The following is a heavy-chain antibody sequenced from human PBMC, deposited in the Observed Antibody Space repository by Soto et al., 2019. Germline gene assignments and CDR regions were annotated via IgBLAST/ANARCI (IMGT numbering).Heavy chain of an antibody. CDR3: AKAAGAGLGYYYYGLAV. CDR2: ISYDGSNK. D-gene: IGHD3-16*01. V-gene: IGHV3-30*18. CDR1: GFTFSSYG. Sequence: QVQLVESGGGVVQPGRSLRLSCAASGFTFSSYGMHWVRQAPGKGLEWVAVISYDGSNKYYADSVKGRFTISRDNSKNSLYLKMNGLRAEDTAVYYCAKAAGAGLGYYYYGLAVGGQGPTFTVSS. J-gene: IGHJ6*02.